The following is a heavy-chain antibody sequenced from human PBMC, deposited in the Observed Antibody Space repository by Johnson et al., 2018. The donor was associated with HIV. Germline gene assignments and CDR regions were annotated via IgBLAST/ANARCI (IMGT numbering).Heavy chain of an antibody. CDR1: GFTFSSYA. J-gene: IGHJ3*01. CDR3: AKPYYDFWSGSSPPAG. D-gene: IGHD3-3*01. Sequence: VQLVESGGGLVQPGGSLRLSCAASGFTFSSYAMSWVRQAPGKGLEWVSAISGAGGITYYADSVKGRFPISRDNSKNTLYLQMNSLRAEDTAVYYCAKPYYDFWSGSSPPAGWGQGTMVTVSS. V-gene: IGHV3-23*04. CDR2: ISGAGGIT.